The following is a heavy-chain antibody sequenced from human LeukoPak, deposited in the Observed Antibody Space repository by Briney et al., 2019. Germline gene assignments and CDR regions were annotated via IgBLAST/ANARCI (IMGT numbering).Heavy chain of an antibody. J-gene: IGHJ4*02. V-gene: IGHV3-7*01. CDR1: GFTFSSYW. CDR3: AREQWLVRAFDY. D-gene: IGHD6-19*01. Sequence: GGSLRLSCAASGFTFSSYWRSWVRQAPGKGVEWGANIKQDASETYYVDSVKARFTFSRDNAKNSLYLQMNSLRAEDTAVYYCAREQWLVRAFDYWGQGTLVTVSS. CDR2: IKQDASET.